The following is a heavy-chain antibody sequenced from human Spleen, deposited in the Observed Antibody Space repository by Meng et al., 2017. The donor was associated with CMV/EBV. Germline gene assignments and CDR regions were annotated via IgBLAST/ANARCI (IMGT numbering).Heavy chain of an antibody. J-gene: IGHJ4*02. D-gene: IGHD6-19*01. Sequence: SETLSLTCAVYGGSFSGYYWSWIRQPPGKGLEWIGEINHSGSTNYNPSLKSRVTISVGTSKNQFSLKLSSVTAADTAVYYCAVPGYSSGWYRWGQGTLVTVSS. V-gene: IGHV4-34*01. CDR2: INHSGST. CDR1: GGSFSGYY. CDR3: AVPGYSSGWYR.